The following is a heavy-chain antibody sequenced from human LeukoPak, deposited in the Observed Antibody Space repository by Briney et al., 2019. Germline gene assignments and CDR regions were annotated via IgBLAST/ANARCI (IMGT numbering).Heavy chain of an antibody. CDR3: AYWNGYSYGPSPPC. D-gene: IGHD5-18*01. CDR2: IYHSGST. J-gene: IGHJ4*02. V-gene: IGHV4-30-2*01. Sequence: PSETLSLTCTVSGGSISSGGYYWSWIRQPPGKGLEWIGYIYHSGSTYYNPSLKSRVTISVDRSKNQFSLKLSSVTAADTAVYYCAYWNGYSYGPSPPCWGQGTLVTVSS. CDR1: GGSISSGGYY.